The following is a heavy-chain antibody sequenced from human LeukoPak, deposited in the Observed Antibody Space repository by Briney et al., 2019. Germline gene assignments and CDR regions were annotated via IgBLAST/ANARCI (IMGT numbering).Heavy chain of an antibody. V-gene: IGHV3-13*01. D-gene: IGHD1-26*01. CDR1: GFTFSDHA. CDR3: VRQKKSHGNFDY. J-gene: IGHJ4*02. Sequence: GGSLRLSCAASGFTFSDHAMHWVRQAPGKGLEWVSAVGIAADTFYPGSVKGRLTISRENAKNSLYLQMSSLRVEDTAVYYCVRQKKSHGNFDYWGQGTLVTVSS. CDR2: VGIAADT.